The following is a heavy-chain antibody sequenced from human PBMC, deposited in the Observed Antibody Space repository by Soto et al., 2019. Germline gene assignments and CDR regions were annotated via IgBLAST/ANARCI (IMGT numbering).Heavy chain of an antibody. CDR3: ARGGLYSSSWCFDP. CDR2: IGTAGDT. D-gene: IGHD6-13*01. J-gene: IGHJ5*02. CDR1: GFTFSSYD. Sequence: PGGSLRLSCAASGFTFSSYDMHWVRQATGKGLEWVSAIGTAGDTYYPGSVKGRFTISRENAKNSLYLQMNSLRAGDTAVYYCARGGLYSSSWCFDPWGQGTLVTVSS. V-gene: IGHV3-13*01.